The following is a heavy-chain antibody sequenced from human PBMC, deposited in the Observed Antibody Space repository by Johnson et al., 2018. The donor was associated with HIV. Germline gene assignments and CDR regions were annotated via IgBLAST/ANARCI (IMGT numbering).Heavy chain of an antibody. CDR1: GFTVSNNY. CDR3: AKDVGNYWPNAFDI. V-gene: IGHV3-66*03. Sequence: VQLVESGGGLIQPGGSLRLSCAASGFTVSNNYMSWVRQAPGRGLEWVSGISWNSGSIGYADSVKGRFTISRDNSKNTLYLQMNSLRAEDTAVYYCAKDVGNYWPNAFDIWGQGTMVTVSS. J-gene: IGHJ3*02. D-gene: IGHD3-22*01. CDR2: SWNSGSI.